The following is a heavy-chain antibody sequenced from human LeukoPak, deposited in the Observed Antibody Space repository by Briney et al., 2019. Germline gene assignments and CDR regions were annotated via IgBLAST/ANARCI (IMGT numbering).Heavy chain of an antibody. D-gene: IGHD2-15*01. CDR3: VKDLGSAITSALALDV. CDR2: ISSSSSYI. V-gene: IGHV3-21*01. CDR1: GLTFSSYS. J-gene: IGHJ6*02. Sequence: GGSLRLSCAASGLTFSSYSMNRVRQAPGKGLEWVSSISSSSSYIYYADSVKGRFTISRDNAKNSLYLQMNSLRAEDTAVYYCVKDLGSAITSALALDVWGQGTTVTVSS.